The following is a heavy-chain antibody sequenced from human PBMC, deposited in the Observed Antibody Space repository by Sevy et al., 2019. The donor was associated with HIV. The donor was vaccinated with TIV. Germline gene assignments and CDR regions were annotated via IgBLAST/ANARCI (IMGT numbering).Heavy chain of an antibody. V-gene: IGHV3-74*01. D-gene: IGHD1-26*01. CDR1: GFTFSNYW. CDR2: INTDGESI. Sequence: GGSLRLSCAASGFTFSNYWMHWVRQAPGKGLVWVSHINTDGESIRYPDSVKGRFTISRDNAKNTLYLQVNSLRAEDTAVYYCARGTRGTFGNWGQGTLVTVSS. J-gene: IGHJ4*02. CDR3: ARGTRGTFGN.